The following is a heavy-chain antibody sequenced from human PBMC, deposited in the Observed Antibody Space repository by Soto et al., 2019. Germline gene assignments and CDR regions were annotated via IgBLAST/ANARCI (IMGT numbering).Heavy chain of an antibody. D-gene: IGHD2-2*01. Sequence: GGSLRLSCSASGFTFSSYAMHWVRQAPGKGLEYVSAISSNGGSTYYADSVKGRFTISRDNSKNTLYLQMSSLRAEDTAVYYCVLSFDIVVVPAVNPFDYWGQGTLVTVSS. CDR1: GFTFSSYA. J-gene: IGHJ4*02. V-gene: IGHV3-64D*08. CDR2: ISSNGGST. CDR3: VLSFDIVVVPAVNPFDY.